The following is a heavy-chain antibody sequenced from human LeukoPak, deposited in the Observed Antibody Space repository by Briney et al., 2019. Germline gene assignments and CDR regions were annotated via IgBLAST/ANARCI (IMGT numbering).Heavy chain of an antibody. J-gene: IGHJ6*02. D-gene: IGHD6-13*01. CDR2: INSDGSST. CDR3: ARDGWYSSRYGMDV. V-gene: IGHV3-74*01. CDR1: GFTFRSYW. Sequence: GGSFRLSWAPAGFTFRSYWMHWGRQAPGKGLVWVSRINSDGSSTRYGDSVKGYFHISRDNAKNTLYLQMNSLRAEDTAVYYCARDGWYSSRYGMDVWGQG.